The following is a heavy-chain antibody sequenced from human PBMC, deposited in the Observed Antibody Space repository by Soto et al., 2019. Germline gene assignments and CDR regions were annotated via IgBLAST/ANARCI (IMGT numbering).Heavy chain of an antibody. D-gene: IGHD3-3*01. CDR1: GGSMTSYY. Sequence: SETLSLTCTVSGGSMTSYYWTWNRQPAGKGLEWIGRVYSSGGTHYNPSLKSRVTISLDTSKNQFSLTLLSVTDADTAQHFCARGERFSDWFDPWGQGTLVTVSS. J-gene: IGHJ5*02. CDR2: VYSSGGT. CDR3: ARGERFSDWFDP. V-gene: IGHV4-4*07.